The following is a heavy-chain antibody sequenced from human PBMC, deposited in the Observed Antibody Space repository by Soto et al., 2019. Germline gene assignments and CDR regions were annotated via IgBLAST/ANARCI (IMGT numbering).Heavy chain of an antibody. CDR1: GGSISSGDYY. CDR3: ARVRVASAQYFDY. CDR2: IYYSGST. Sequence: QVQLQESGPGLVKPSQTLSLTCTVSGGSISSGDYYWSWIRQPPGKGLEWIGYIYYSGSTYYNPSLKSRVTISVDTSKSQFSLKLSSVTAADTAVYYCARVRVASAQYFDYWGQGTLVTVSS. V-gene: IGHV4-30-4*01. J-gene: IGHJ4*02. D-gene: IGHD5-12*01.